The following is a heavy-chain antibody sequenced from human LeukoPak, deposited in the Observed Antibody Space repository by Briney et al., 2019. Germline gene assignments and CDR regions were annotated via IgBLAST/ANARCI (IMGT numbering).Heavy chain of an antibody. CDR1: GGSFSGYY. CDR2: INHSGST. D-gene: IGHD3-10*01. CDR3: ARLPRGVYYYYYMDV. Sequence: SETLSLTCAVYGGSFSGYYWSWIRQPPGKGLEWIGEINHSGSTNYNPSLKSRVTISVDTSKNQFSLKLSPVTAADTAVYYCARLPRGVYYYYYMDVWGKGTTVTVSS. V-gene: IGHV4-34*01. J-gene: IGHJ6*03.